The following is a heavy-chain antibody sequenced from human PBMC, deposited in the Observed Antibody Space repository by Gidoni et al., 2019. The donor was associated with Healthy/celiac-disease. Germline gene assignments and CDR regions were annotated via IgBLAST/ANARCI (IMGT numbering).Heavy chain of an antibody. CDR2: IYSGGST. CDR1: GFTVSSNY. Sequence: EVQLVESGGGLVQPGGSLRLSCAASGFTVSSNYMSWVRQAPGKGLEWVSVIYSGGSTYYADSVKGRFTISRHNSKNTLYLQMNSLRAEDTAVYYCARCRGSGYSRYYYGMDVWGQGTTVTVSS. J-gene: IGHJ6*02. V-gene: IGHV3-53*04. CDR3: ARCRGSGYSRYYYGMDV. D-gene: IGHD3-3*01.